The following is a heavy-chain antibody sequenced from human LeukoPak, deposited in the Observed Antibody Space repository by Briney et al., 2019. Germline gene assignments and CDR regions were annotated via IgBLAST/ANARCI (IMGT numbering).Heavy chain of an antibody. CDR1: GFTFSNCA. D-gene: IGHD3-3*01. J-gene: IGHJ6*03. CDR3: AKVPYYDFWSGYSPTSYYYYMDV. Sequence: PGGSLRLSCAASGFTFSNCAMSWVRQAPGKGLEWVSAISRSGGSTYYADSVKGRFTISRDNSKNTLYLQMNSLRAEDTAVYYCAKVPYYDFWSGYSPTSYYYYMDVWGKGTTVTVSS. CDR2: ISRSGGST. V-gene: IGHV3-23*01.